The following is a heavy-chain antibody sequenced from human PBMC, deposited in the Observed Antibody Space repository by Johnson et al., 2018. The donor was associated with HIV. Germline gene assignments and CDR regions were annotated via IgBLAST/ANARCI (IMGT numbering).Heavy chain of an antibody. Sequence: QVQLVESGGGVVQPGKSLTLSCVVSGLSFSNFGLHWVRQAPGQGPEWVAVISFDGKLKKYAEAVKGRFTISRDNAKNSLYLQMNSLTAEDTAFYYCAKDISRLRLWAFDIWGQGTMVTVSS. J-gene: IGHJ3*02. CDR2: ISFDGKLK. D-gene: IGHD4-17*01. CDR3: AKDISRLRLWAFDI. V-gene: IGHV3-30*18. CDR1: GLSFSNFG.